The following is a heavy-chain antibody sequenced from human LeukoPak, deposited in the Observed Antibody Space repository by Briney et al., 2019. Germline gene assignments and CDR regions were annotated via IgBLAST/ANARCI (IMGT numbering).Heavy chain of an antibody. CDR2: INPNSGGT. J-gene: IGHJ4*02. Sequence: GASVKVSCKASGYTFTGYYMHWVRQAPGQGLEWMGWINPNSGGTNYAQKFQGRVTMTRDTAISTAYMELSRLRSDDTAVYSCARASRLRFLEWLFDYWGQGTLVTVSS. CDR3: ARASRLRFLEWLFDY. CDR1: GYTFTGYY. V-gene: IGHV1-2*02. D-gene: IGHD3-3*01.